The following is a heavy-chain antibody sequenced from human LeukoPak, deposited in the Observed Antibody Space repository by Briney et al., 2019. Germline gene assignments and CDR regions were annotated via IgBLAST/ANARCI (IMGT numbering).Heavy chain of an antibody. CDR3: ARHVYDSSGPPHGMDV. V-gene: IGHV4-39*01. D-gene: IGHD3-22*01. CDR1: GGSISSSSYF. Sequence: SETLSLTCTVSGGSISSSSYFWGWIRQPPGKGLEWIGSIYYSGSTYYHPSLKSRVNISVDTSKKQFSLKLRSVPPADTAVYYCARHVYDSSGPPHGMDVWGQGTTVTVSS. CDR2: IYYSGST. J-gene: IGHJ6*02.